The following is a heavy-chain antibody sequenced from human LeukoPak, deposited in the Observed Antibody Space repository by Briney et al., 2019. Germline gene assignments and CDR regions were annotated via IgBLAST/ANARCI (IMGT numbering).Heavy chain of an antibody. Sequence: SETLSLTCTVSGGSISSSSYYWGWIRQPPGKGLEWIGSIYYSGSTYYNPSLKSRVTISVDTSKNQFSLKLSSVTAADTAVYYCARDLHGYCSGGSCYSGGWFDPRGQGTLVTVSS. V-gene: IGHV4-39*07. J-gene: IGHJ5*02. CDR3: ARDLHGYCSGGSCYSGGWFDP. CDR1: GGSISSSSYY. CDR2: IYYSGST. D-gene: IGHD2-15*01.